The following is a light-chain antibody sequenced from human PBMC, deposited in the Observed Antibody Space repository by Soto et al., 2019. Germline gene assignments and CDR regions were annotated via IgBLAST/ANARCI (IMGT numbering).Light chain of an antibody. CDR2: DAS. CDR1: QSVSSY. Sequence: EIVLTQSPATLSLSPGERATLSCRASQSVSSYLAWYQQKPGQAPRLLIHDASHRATGIPARFSGSGSGTDCTLTISSLEPEDFAVYYCQQRSNWPLTFGGGTKVEIK. CDR3: QQRSNWPLT. V-gene: IGKV3-11*01. J-gene: IGKJ4*01.